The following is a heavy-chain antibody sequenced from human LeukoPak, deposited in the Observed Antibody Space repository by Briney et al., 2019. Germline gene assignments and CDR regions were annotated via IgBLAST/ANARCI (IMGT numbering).Heavy chain of an antibody. CDR2: IYYSGST. J-gene: IGHJ3*02. D-gene: IGHD6-13*01. CDR1: GGSISSYY. Sequence: SETLSLTCTVSGGSISSYYWSWIRQPPGKGLEWIGYIYYSGSTNYNPSLKSRVTISVDTSKNQFSLKLSSVTAADTAVYYCAKNKVGVAAGIFDMWGKGTWVTV. CDR3: AKNKVGVAAGIFDM. V-gene: IGHV4-59*01.